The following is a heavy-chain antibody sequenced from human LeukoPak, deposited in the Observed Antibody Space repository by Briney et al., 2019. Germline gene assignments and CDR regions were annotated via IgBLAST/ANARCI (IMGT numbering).Heavy chain of an antibody. CDR1: GYSFTSYW. D-gene: IGHD1-1*01. Sequence: GESLKISCKGSGYSFTSYWIGWVRQMPGKGLEWMGIIYPCDSDTRYSPSFQGQVTISADKSISTAYLQWSSLKASDTAMYYCARPKRNASRRDAFDISGQGTMVTVSS. J-gene: IGHJ3*02. V-gene: IGHV5-51*01. CDR3: ARPKRNASRRDAFDI. CDR2: IYPCDSDT.